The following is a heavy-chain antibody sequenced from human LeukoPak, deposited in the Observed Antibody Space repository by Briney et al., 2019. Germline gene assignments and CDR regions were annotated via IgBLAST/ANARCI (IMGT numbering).Heavy chain of an antibody. D-gene: IGHD1-1*01. Sequence: SETLSLTCTVSGGSISSYYWSWIRQPPGKGLEWIGYIYYSGSTNYNPSLKSRVTISVDTSKNQFSLKLSSVTAADTAVYYCVSLPRNWRAEPFDYWGQGALVTVSS. CDR3: VSLPRNWRAEPFDY. CDR2: IYYSGST. J-gene: IGHJ4*02. V-gene: IGHV4-59*01. CDR1: GGSISSYY.